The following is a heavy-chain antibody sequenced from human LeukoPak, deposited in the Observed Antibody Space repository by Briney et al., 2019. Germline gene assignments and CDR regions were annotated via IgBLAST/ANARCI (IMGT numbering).Heavy chain of an antibody. CDR1: GFTFSSFG. V-gene: IGHV3-30*03. J-gene: IGHJ6*02. D-gene: IGHD5-12*01. CDR2: ISYDGSNK. CDR3: GRLLGGYYSYFYGMDV. Sequence: GGSLRLSCAPSGFTFSSFGMHCVCQAPGQGLEWVAVISYDGSNKYYADSVKGRFTISRDNSQNTLYLQMNSLRPEDTAVYYCGRLLGGYYSYFYGMDVWGQGTTVTVSS.